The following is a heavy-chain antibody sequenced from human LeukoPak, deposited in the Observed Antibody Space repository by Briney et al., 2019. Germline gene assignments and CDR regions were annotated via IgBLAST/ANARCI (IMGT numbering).Heavy chain of an antibody. CDR1: GFSFSTYA. CDR2: MSSGSRYI. CDR3: ARDRPTGASRVFVVQ. V-gene: IGHV3-21*06. J-gene: IGHJ4*02. D-gene: IGHD2-15*01. Sequence: GGSLRLSCTASGFSFSTYAMTWVRQAPEKGLEWISSMSSGSRYIYYADSVRCRFTISRDNTKNSLYLLMNNLRAEDTAIYYCARDRPTGASRVFVVQWGQGTPVTVSS.